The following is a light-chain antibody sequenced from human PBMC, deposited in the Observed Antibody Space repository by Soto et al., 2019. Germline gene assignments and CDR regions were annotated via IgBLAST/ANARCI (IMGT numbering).Light chain of an antibody. J-gene: IGKJ1*01. V-gene: IGKV3-11*01. CDR1: QSVSSY. Sequence: EIVLTQSPATLSLSPGERATLSCRASQSVSSYLAWYQQKPGQAPRLLIYDASNRATGIPARFSGSGSGTDFTLTINSLQPDDFATYYCQQYSSYSTFGPGTKVDIK. CDR3: QQYSSYST. CDR2: DAS.